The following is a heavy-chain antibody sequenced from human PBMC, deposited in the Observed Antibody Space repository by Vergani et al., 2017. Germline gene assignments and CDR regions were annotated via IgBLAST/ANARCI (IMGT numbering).Heavy chain of an antibody. CDR1: GFTFSSYE. V-gene: IGHV3-48*03. CDR3: AREVGAGDAFDI. D-gene: IGHD1-26*01. J-gene: IGHJ3*02. CDR2: ISSSGSTI. Sequence: EVQLVESGGGLVQTGGSLRLSCAASGFTFSSYEMNWVRQAPGKGLEWVSYISSSGSTIYYADSVKGRFTISRDNAKNSLYLQMNSLRAEDTAVYYCAREVGAGDAFDIWGQGTMVTVSS.